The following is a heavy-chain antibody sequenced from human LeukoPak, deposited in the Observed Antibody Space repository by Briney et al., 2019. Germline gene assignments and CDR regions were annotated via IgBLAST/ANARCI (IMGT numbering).Heavy chain of an antibody. CDR1: GFTFSSYW. J-gene: IGHJ6*02. CDR3: ARPSHSGYDEGMDV. V-gene: IGHV3-74*01. Sequence: PGRSLRLSCAASGFTFSSYWMHWVRQAPGKGLVWVSRIKSDGINTIYADSVKGRFTVSRDNAKNTLYLQMNSLRVDDTAVYYCARPSHSGYDEGMDVWGQGTTVIVSS. D-gene: IGHD1-26*01. CDR2: IKSDGINT.